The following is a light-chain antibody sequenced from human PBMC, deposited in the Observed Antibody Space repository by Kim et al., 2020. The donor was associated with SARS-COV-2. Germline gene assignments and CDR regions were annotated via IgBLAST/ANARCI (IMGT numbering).Light chain of an antibody. Sequence: VSPGQTASITCSGDKLGDKYACWYQQKPGQSPVLVIYQDSKRPSGIPERFSGSNSGNTATLTISGTQAMDEADYYCQAWDSSTHVFGTGTKVTV. CDR1: KLGDKY. V-gene: IGLV3-1*01. J-gene: IGLJ1*01. CDR3: QAWDSSTHV. CDR2: QDS.